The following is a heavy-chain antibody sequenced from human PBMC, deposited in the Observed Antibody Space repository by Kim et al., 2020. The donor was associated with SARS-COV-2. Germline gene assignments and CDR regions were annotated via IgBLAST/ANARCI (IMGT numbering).Heavy chain of an antibody. D-gene: IGHD6-19*01. V-gene: IGHV1-18*04. CDR2: ISPYNGNT. Sequence: ASVKVSCKASGYMFTNNAIIWVRQAPGQGLEWMGWISPYNGNTNFAQRFQGRVTMTTDTSTTTAFMELTTLTSDDAGVYYCAREWQVREGDGYHYYGLDVWGQGTTVTVSS. CDR1: GYMFTNNA. CDR3: AREWQVREGDGYHYYGLDV. J-gene: IGHJ6*02.